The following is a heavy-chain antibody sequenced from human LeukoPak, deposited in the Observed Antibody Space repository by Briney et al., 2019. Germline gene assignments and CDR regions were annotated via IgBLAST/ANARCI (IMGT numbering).Heavy chain of an antibody. D-gene: IGHD2-15*01. CDR1: GFTFSSYG. Sequence: GGSLRLSCAASGFTFSSYGMHWVRQAPGKGLEWVAVIWYDGSNKYYADSVKGRFTISRDNSKNTLYLQMNSLRAEDTAVYYRARDLCSGGSCYDVWGQGTLVTVSS. CDR2: IWYDGSNK. V-gene: IGHV3-33*01. J-gene: IGHJ4*02. CDR3: ARDLCSGGSCYDV.